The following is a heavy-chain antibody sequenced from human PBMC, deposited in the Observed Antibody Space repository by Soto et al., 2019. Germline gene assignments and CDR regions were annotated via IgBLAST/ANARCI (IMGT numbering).Heavy chain of an antibody. CDR1: GGTFRSYA. Sequence: GASVNVSCKASGGTFRSYAISRLRQAPGQGLEWMGGIIPLFGTANYAQKFQGRVTITADESTSTAYMELSSLRSEDTAVYYCVFSWDRGYDYPYYFDYWGQGTLVTVSS. CDR2: IIPLFGTA. J-gene: IGHJ4*02. D-gene: IGHD5-12*01. CDR3: VFSWDRGYDYPYYFDY. V-gene: IGHV1-69*13.